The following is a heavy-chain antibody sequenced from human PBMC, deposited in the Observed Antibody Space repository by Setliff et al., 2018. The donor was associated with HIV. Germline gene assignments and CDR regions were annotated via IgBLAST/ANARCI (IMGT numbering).Heavy chain of an antibody. V-gene: IGHV4-59*11. J-gene: IGHJ6*04. Sequence: PSETLSLTCSVSWESKINHDWGWIRQSPGRGLEWIGSMFRGGGRQFQPSLASRVSVSGATSKNQFPLKMTSVTPADTAVYFCVGVPSYYGTGTLWVWGKGITVTVSS. CDR1: WESKINHD. CDR2: MFRGGGR. D-gene: IGHD3-10*01. CDR3: VGVPSYYGTGTLWV.